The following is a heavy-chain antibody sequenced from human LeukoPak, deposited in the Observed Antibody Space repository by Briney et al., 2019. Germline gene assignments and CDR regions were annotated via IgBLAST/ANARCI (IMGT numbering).Heavy chain of an antibody. Sequence: SETLSLTCSVSGGSSSRDYWSWIRQSPGKGLEWVGYIDYGGTTNYNPSPKSRVTISVDTSKNQFSLKPSSVTAADTAVYYCARHGSRYYYDSSGYWYWGQGTLVTVSS. D-gene: IGHD3-22*01. CDR2: IDYGGTT. CDR3: ARHGSRYYYDSSGYWY. CDR1: GGSSSRDY. J-gene: IGHJ4*02. V-gene: IGHV4-59*08.